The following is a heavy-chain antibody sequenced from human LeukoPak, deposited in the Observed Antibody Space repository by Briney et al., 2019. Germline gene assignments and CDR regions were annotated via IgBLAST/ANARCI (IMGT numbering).Heavy chain of an antibody. V-gene: IGHV3-23*01. Sequence: GGSLRLSCAASGVTLSTYAMSWARQAPGKGLEWVSGISSSGSGDNTYYADSVKGRFTISRGSSKNTLFLHMDTLRAEDTAIYYCAKDRTVGASYWYFDLWGRGTLVTVSS. CDR3: AKDRTVGASYWYFDL. J-gene: IGHJ2*01. CDR1: GVTLSTYA. CDR2: ISSSGSGDNT. D-gene: IGHD1-26*01.